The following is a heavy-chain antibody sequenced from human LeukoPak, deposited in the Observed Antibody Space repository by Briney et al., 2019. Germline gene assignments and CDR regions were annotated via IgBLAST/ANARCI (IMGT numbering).Heavy chain of an antibody. CDR2: INTDGTVT. D-gene: IGHD6-19*01. J-gene: IGHJ4*02. Sequence: SGGSLRLSCAASGFTFSKYWMLWVRQAPGKGLESVSRINTDGTVTTYADSVKGRFTVSRDNADNTMFLQMNSVRDEDTAVYHCATKEWLAPPPDSWGQGTPVTVSS. CDR3: ATKEWLAPPPDS. V-gene: IGHV3-74*01. CDR1: GFTFSKYW.